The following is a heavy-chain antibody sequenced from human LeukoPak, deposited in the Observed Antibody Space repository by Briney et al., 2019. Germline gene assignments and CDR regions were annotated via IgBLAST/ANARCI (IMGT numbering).Heavy chain of an antibody. D-gene: IGHD6-6*01. CDR3: ARPVSSTAAPRGWFDP. CDR2: IYYSGST. J-gene: IGHJ5*02. Sequence: WVRQAPGKGLEWIGSIYYSGSTYYNPSLKSRVTISVDTSKNQFSLKLSSVTAADTAVYYCARPVSSTAAPRGWFDPWGQGTLVTVSS. V-gene: IGHV4-39*01.